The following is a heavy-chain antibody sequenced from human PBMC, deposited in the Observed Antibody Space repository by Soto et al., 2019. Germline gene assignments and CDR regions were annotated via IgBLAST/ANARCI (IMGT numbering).Heavy chain of an antibody. J-gene: IGHJ4*02. V-gene: IGHV4-61*02. CDR1: GGSISSGGYY. D-gene: IGHD3-10*01. CDR3: ARGGIQLSYAFDH. Sequence: SETLSLTCTVSGGSISSGGYYWSWIRQHPGKGLEWIGRIYTSGATSYNPSLKSRVTMSVDTSQTQMSLNLTSVTAADTAVYYCARGGIQLSYAFDHWGQGILVTVSS. CDR2: IYTSGAT.